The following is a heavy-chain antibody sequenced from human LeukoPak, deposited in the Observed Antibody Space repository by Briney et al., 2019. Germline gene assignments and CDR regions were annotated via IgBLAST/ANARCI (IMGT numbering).Heavy chain of an antibody. Sequence: GASVKVSCKASGYTFTGYYMHWVRQAPGQGLEWMGWINPNSGGTNYAQKFQGRVTMTRDTSISTAYMELSRLRSDDTAVYYCARETEWYCTNGVCYTGRFHDYWGQGTLVTVSS. CDR1: GYTFTGYY. J-gene: IGHJ4*02. V-gene: IGHV1-2*02. CDR2: INPNSGGT. D-gene: IGHD2-8*01. CDR3: ARETEWYCTNGVCYTGRFHDY.